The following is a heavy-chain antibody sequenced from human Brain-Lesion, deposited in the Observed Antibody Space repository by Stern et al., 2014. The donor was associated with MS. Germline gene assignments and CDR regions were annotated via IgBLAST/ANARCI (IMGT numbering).Heavy chain of an antibody. CDR1: GGSVSSTSYA. J-gene: IGHJ5*02. D-gene: IGHD2-15*01. CDR2: IYYSGNT. V-gene: IGHV4-39*01. Sequence: VQLEESGPGLVKPSETLSLTCTVAGGSVSSTSYAWAWIRQPPGKGLEWIGTIYYSGNTSYSPSLTSRPTISLSTSKNKFSLQLGSGTAADTAVYYCAGEEDIRYCSGGSCTGNWFDPWGQGTLVTVSS. CDR3: AGEEDIRYCSGGSCTGNWFDP.